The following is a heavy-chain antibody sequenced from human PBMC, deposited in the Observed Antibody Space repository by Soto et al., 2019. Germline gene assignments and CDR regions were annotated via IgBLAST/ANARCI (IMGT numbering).Heavy chain of an antibody. CDR1: GYSFTSYW. CDR2: IYPGDSET. V-gene: IGHV5-51*01. J-gene: IGHJ4*02. CDR3: ARRTGLERYRPDYIDY. Sequence: EVQLVQSGAEVKKPGESLEISCKGSGYSFTSYWIGWVRQVPGKGLEWMAIIYPGDSETRYSPSFQGQVTISADKSISTAYLQWSSLKASDTAMYYCARRTGLERYRPDYIDYWGQGTLVTVSS. D-gene: IGHD3-9*01.